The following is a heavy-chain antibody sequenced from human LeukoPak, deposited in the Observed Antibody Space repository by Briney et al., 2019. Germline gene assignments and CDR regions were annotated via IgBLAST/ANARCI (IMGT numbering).Heavy chain of an antibody. CDR2: IYYSGST. D-gene: IGHD6-6*01. CDR3: ARGVRGIAARPGAFDI. Sequence: PSETLSLTCTVSGGSISSSSYYWGWIRQPPGKGLEWIGSIYYSGSTNYNPSLKSRVTISVDTSKNQFSLKLSSVTAADTAVYYCARGVRGIAARPGAFDIWGQGTMVTVSS. V-gene: IGHV4-39*07. J-gene: IGHJ3*02. CDR1: GGSISSSSYY.